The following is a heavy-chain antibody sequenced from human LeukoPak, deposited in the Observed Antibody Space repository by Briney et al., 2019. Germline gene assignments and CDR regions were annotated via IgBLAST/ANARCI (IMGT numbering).Heavy chain of an antibody. D-gene: IGHD2-2*01. CDR1: GYTFTSYG. J-gene: IGHJ6*02. CDR2: ISAYNGNT. Sequence: GASVKVSCKASGYTFTSYGISWVRQAPGQELEWMGWISAYNGNTNYAQKLQGRVTMTTDTSTSTAYMELRSLRSDDTAVYYCAREGYCSSTSCYAGNYYYYYGMDVWGQGTTVTVSS. V-gene: IGHV1-18*01. CDR3: AREGYCSSTSCYAGNYYYYYGMDV.